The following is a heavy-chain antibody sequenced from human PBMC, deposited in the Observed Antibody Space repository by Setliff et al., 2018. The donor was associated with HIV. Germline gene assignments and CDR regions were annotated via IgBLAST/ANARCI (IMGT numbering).Heavy chain of an antibody. CDR2: IYTSGNN. Sequence: SLTCTVSGGSISSGSYYWSWIRQPAGKGLEWIGHIYTSGNNNHNPSHKSRVTISVDTSENQFSLKLSSVTAADTAVYDCARGNRRRLRVQYYYYYMDVWGKGTTVTVSS. D-gene: IGHD4-17*01. CDR3: ARGNRRRLRVQYYYYYMDV. J-gene: IGHJ6*03. CDR1: GGSISSGSYY. V-gene: IGHV4-61*09.